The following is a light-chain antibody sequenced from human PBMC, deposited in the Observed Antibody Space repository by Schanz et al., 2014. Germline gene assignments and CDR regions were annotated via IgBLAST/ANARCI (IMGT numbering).Light chain of an antibody. V-gene: IGLV2-11*01. J-gene: IGLJ3*02. CDR3: STWDDILNGQGV. Sequence: QSALTQPRSVSGSPGQSVTISCAGTSSDVGGHNYVSWYQQHPGKAPKLIIYDVSVRPSGVPDRFSGSKSGNTASLTVSGLQAEDEADYYCSTWDDILNGQGVFGGGTKLTVL. CDR1: SSDVGGHNY. CDR2: DVS.